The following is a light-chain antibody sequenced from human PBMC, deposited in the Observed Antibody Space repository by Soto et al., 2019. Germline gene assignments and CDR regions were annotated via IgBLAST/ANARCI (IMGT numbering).Light chain of an antibody. CDR1: SSDVGSYNL. CDR3: CSYAGSSTFAV. J-gene: IGLJ7*01. V-gene: IGLV2-23*03. CDR2: EGS. Sequence: QSPLTQPASVSGSPGQSITISCTGTSSDVGSYNLVSWYQQHPGKAPKLMIYEGSKRPSGVSNRFSGSKSGNTASLTISGLQAEDEADYYCCSYAGSSTFAVFGGGTQLTVL.